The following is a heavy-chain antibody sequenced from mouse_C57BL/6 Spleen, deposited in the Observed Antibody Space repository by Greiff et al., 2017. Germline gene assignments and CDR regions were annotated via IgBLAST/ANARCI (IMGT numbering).Heavy chain of an antibody. V-gene: IGHV1-15*01. CDR3: TRKLLYAMDY. CDR2: IDPETGGT. Sequence: QVQLKHSGAELVRPGASVTLSCKASGYTFTDYEMHWVKQTPVHGLEWIGAIDPETGGTAYNQKFKGKAILTADKSSSTAYMELRSLTSEDSAVYYCTRKLLYAMDYWGQGTSVTVSS. J-gene: IGHJ4*01. CDR1: GYTFTDYE.